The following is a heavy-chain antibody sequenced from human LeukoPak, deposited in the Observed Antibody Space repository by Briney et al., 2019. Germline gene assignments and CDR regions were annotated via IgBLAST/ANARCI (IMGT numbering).Heavy chain of an antibody. J-gene: IGHJ4*02. CDR3: AKGSKGGTYSPLDY. V-gene: IGHV3-23*01. D-gene: IGHD1-26*01. CDR2: ISRSGSTT. CDR1: GFTFNSYA. Sequence: GGSLRLSCAVSGFTFNSYAMTWVRQGPGKGLEWVSSISRSGSTTYYADSVKGRFTISGDNSKNTLFLDMNSLRADDTAVYSCAKGSKGGTYSPLDYWGQGTLVSVSS.